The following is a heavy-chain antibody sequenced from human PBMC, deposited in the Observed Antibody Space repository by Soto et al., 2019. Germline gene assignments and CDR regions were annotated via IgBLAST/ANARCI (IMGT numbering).Heavy chain of an antibody. CDR3: ARDPGVLRFLEWLVFDY. CDR1: GYTFTSYG. J-gene: IGHJ4*02. CDR2: ISAYNGNT. Sequence: ASVKVSCKASGYTFTSYGISWVRQAPGQGLEWMGWISAYNGNTNYAQKLQGRVTMTTDTSTSTAYMELRSLRSDDTAVYYCARDPGVLRFLEWLVFDYWGQGTLVTVSS. V-gene: IGHV1-18*01. D-gene: IGHD3-3*01.